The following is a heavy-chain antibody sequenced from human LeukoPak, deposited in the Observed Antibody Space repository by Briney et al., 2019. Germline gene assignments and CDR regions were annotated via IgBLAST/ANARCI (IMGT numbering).Heavy chain of an antibody. D-gene: IGHD6-6*01. J-gene: IGHJ4*02. V-gene: IGHV4-59*01. CDR3: AREGAARNFDY. CDR2: IYYSGST. Sequence: SETLSLTCTVSGGSISSYYWSWIRQPPGKGLEWIGYIYYSGSTNYNPSLKSRVTISVDTSKNQFSLKLSSVTAADTAVYYCAREGAARNFDYWGQGILVTVS. CDR1: GGSISSYY.